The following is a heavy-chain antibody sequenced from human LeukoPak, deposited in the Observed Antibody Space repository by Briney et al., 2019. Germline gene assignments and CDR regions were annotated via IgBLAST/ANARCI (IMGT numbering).Heavy chain of an antibody. J-gene: IGHJ3*02. Sequence: ASVKVSCKASGYTFTGYYMHWVRQAPGRGLEWMGWINPNSGGTNYAQKFQGTVTMTRDTSISTAYMELSRLRSDDTAVYYCARVLGGPITIFGVVIDSYAFDIWGQGTMVTISS. CDR2: INPNSGGT. D-gene: IGHD3-3*01. CDR1: GYTFTGYY. CDR3: ARVLGGPITIFGVVIDSYAFDI. V-gene: IGHV1-2*02.